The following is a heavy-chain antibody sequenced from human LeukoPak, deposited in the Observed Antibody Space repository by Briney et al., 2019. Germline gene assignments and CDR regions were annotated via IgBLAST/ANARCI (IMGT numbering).Heavy chain of an antibody. CDR1: GYTFTGYY. D-gene: IGHD3-9*01. CDR2: INPNSGGT. Sequence: GASVKVSFKASGYTFTGYYMHWVRQAPGQGLEWMGWINPNSGGTNYAQKFQGRVTMTRDTSISTAYMELSRLRSDDTAVYYCARGRGYDILTGYYTGNYFDYWGQGTLVTVSS. J-gene: IGHJ4*02. V-gene: IGHV1-2*02. CDR3: ARGRGYDILTGYYTGNYFDY.